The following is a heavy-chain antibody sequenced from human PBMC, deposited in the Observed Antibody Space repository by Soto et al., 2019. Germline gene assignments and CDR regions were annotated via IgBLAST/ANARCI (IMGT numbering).Heavy chain of an antibody. CDR1: GGSFSGYF. CDR2: IYHSGST. D-gene: IGHD1-1*01. V-gene: IGHV4-30-2*06. J-gene: IGHJ5*02. CDR3: VRESTTSGPNWFDT. Sequence: PSETLSLTCTVSGGSFSGYFWTWIRQSPGKGLEWIAYIYHSGSTYYNPSLKSRVTIPVDRSENQFSLKLTSVTAADTAVYYCVRESTTSGPNWFDTWGPGILVTVSS.